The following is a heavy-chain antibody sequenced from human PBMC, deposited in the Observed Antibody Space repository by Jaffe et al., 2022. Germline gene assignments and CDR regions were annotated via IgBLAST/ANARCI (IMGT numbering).Heavy chain of an antibody. J-gene: IGHJ4*02. CDR2: IRYDGSNK. V-gene: IGHV3-30*02. Sequence: QVQLVESGGGVVQPGGSLRLSCAASSFTFNHYGMHWVRQAPGKGLEWVAFIRYDGSNKYYADSVAGRFTISRDNSKNTLYLQMNSLRAEDTAVYYCAKDSTHYSGLGVDLDYWGQGSLVTVSS. CDR3: AKDSTHYSGLGVDLDY. CDR1: SFTFNHYG. D-gene: IGHD6-19*01.